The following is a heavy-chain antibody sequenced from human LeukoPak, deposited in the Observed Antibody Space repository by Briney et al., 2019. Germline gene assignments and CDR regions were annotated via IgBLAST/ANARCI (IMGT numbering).Heavy chain of an antibody. D-gene: IGHD3-9*01. J-gene: IGHJ4*02. CDR2: ISYDGSNK. V-gene: IGHV3-30*03. CDR1: GFTFSSYG. Sequence: PGRSLRLSCAASGFTFSSYGMHWVRQAPGKGLEWVAVISYDGSNKYYADSVKGRFTITRDNSKNTLYLQMNSLRAEDTAVYYCARDPIFWGQGTLVIVSS. CDR3: ARDPIF.